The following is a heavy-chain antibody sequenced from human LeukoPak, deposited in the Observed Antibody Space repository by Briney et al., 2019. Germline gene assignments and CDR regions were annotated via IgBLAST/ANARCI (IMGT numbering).Heavy chain of an antibody. CDR2: FYSGGST. J-gene: IGHJ4*02. D-gene: IGHD6-13*01. CDR3: AKASTLQTAGQFDY. V-gene: IGHV3-66*01. Sequence: GGSLRLSCVASGFTVINNYMSWVRQAPGKGLEWVAVFYSGGSTYYTDSVRGRFTISRDNSKNTLYLQVNSLRAGDTAVYYCAKASTLQTAGQFDYWGQGTLVTVSS. CDR1: GFTVINNY.